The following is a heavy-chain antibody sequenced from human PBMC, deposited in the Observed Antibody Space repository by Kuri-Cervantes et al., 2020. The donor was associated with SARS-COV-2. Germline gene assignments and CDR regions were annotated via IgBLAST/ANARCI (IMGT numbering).Heavy chain of an antibody. CDR3: ARDLRGYCSGGSCYSDLFNFGFDY. CDR2: ISYDGSNK. D-gene: IGHD2-15*01. J-gene: IGHJ4*02. V-gene: IGHV3-30-3*01. Sequence: LSLTCAASGFTFSSYWMSWVRQAPGKGLEWVAVISYDGSNKYYADSVKGRFTISRDNSKNTLYLQMNSLRAEDTAVYYCARDLRGYCSGGSCYSDLFNFGFDYWGQGTLVTVSS. CDR1: GFTFSSYW.